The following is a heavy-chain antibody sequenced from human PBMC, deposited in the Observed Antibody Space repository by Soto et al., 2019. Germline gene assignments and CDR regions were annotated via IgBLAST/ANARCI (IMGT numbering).Heavy chain of an antibody. CDR2: INQDGSEK. Sequence: RRLSCAASGFTFSTYWMDWVRQTPGKGLEWVANINQDGSEKNYVDSVKGRFTIYRDNAKNSLYLQMSSLRAEDSALYYCSSSLDSWGQGTLVTVSS. CDR1: GFTFSTYW. CDR3: SSSLDS. J-gene: IGHJ4*02. V-gene: IGHV3-7*01.